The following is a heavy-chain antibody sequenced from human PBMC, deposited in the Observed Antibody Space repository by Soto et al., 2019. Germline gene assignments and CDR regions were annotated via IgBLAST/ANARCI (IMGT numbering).Heavy chain of an antibody. CDR1: GGSFSGYY. CDR3: ARGNEYNWFDP. D-gene: IGHD1-1*01. CDR2: INHSGST. V-gene: IGHV4-34*01. J-gene: IGHJ5*02. Sequence: SETLSLTCAVYGGSFSGYYWSWIRQPPGKGLEWIGEINHSGSTNYNPSLKSRVTISVDTSKNQFSLKLSSVTAADTAVYYCARGNEYNWFDPWGQGTLVTVSS.